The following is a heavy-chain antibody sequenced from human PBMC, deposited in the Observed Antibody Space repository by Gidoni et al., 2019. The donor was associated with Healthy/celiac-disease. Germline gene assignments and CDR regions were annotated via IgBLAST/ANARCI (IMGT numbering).Heavy chain of an antibody. V-gene: IGHV3-23*01. J-gene: IGHJ4*02. CDR2: ISGSGGST. Sequence: EVRLLESWVGLVQPGGSLRLACAASGFTCSSYAMSWVRQAPGKGLEWVSAISGSGGSTYYADSVKGRFTISIDNSKNTLYLQMNSLRAEDTAVYYCARYTAMVAYYFDYWGQGTLVTVSS. CDR1: GFTCSSYA. D-gene: IGHD5-18*01. CDR3: ARYTAMVAYYFDY.